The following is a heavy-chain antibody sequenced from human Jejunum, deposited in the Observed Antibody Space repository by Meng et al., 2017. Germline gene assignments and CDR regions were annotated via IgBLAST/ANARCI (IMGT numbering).Heavy chain of an antibody. Sequence: SVKVSCKASGYNFIGYWLYWIRQAPGQGLEWIGWINPNDGYTKYAPKFLGRVTVTRDTSTSTVFMEMSSLTYGDTAVYYCARLEGGWGQGTLVTVSS. CDR3: ARLEGG. V-gene: IGHV1-2*07. CDR2: INPNDGYT. CDR1: GYNFIGYW. J-gene: IGHJ4*02. D-gene: IGHD1-1*01.